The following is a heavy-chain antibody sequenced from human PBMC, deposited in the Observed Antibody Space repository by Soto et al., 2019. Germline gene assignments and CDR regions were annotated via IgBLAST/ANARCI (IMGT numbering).Heavy chain of an antibody. CDR3: AGGVWRGYSEYYYGMDV. Sequence: SVKVSCKVFGGTFTSYSFSWVRQAPGQGPEWMGGIIPIFGTPNYAQNFQGRVTITADGSTSTAHMELSSLRSGDTAVYYCAGGVWRGYSEYYYGMDVWGQGTTVTVSS. V-gene: IGHV1-69*13. CDR2: IIPIFGTP. J-gene: IGHJ6*02. D-gene: IGHD3-3*01. CDR1: GGTFTSYS.